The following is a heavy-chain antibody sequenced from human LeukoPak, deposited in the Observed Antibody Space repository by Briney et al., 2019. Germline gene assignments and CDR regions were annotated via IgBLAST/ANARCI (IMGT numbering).Heavy chain of an antibody. V-gene: IGHV3-30*02. CDR2: IRYDGSNK. Sequence: GGSLRLSCAASGFTFSSYGMHWVRQAPGKGLEWVAFIRYDGSNKYYADSVKGRFTISRDNSKNTLYLQMNSLRAEDTAVYYCARDRLRDGGNSGYFDYWGQGTLVTVSS. D-gene: IGHD4-23*01. CDR3: ARDRLRDGGNSGYFDY. J-gene: IGHJ4*02. CDR1: GFTFSSYG.